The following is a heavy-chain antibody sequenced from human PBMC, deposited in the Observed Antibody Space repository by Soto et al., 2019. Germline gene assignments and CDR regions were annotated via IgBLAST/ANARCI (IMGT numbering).Heavy chain of an antibody. CDR1: GYAFTTYG. Sequence: QVHLVQSGAEVKKPGASVKVSCKGSGYAFTTYGITWVRQAPGQGLEWMGWISAHNGNTNYAQKLQGTVTVTRDTSTSTAYMERRGLRADDTAVYYCARGRYGDYWGQGALVTVSS. CDR3: ARGRYGDY. V-gene: IGHV1-18*01. J-gene: IGHJ4*02. CDR2: ISAHNGNT. D-gene: IGHD1-1*01.